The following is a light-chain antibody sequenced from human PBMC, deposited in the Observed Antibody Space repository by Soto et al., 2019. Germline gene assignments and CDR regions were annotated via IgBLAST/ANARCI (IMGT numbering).Light chain of an antibody. CDR2: AAS. CDR1: QTISTY. V-gene: IGKV1-39*01. Sequence: DIQMTQSPSSLSASVGDRVTITCRASQTISTYLNWYQQEPGKAPKLLIYAASILQSGVQSRFSGSRSRTYFTLTISSQQPEDCAAYYCQQSHGIPYTFGQGTKLQIK. J-gene: IGKJ2*01. CDR3: QQSHGIPYT.